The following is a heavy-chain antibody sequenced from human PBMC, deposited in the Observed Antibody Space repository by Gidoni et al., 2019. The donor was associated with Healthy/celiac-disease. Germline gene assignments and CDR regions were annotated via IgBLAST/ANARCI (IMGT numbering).Heavy chain of an antibody. CDR2: IYYSGST. Sequence: GKGLEWIGYIYYSGSTNYNPSLKSRVTISVDTSKNQFSLKLSSVTAADTAVYYCARVGRYGDYVLWGQGTLVTVSS. D-gene: IGHD4-17*01. J-gene: IGHJ4*02. CDR3: ARVGRYGDYVL. V-gene: IGHV4-59*01.